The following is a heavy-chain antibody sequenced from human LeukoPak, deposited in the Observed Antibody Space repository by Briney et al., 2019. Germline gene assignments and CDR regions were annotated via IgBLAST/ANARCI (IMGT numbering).Heavy chain of an antibody. V-gene: IGHV3-66*01. J-gene: IGHJ4*02. CDR3: AREASLGSSGWRADY. Sequence: GSLRLSCAASGFTVSSNYMSWVRQSPGKGLEWVSVIYSGGSTYCADSVKGRFTISRDNSKNTLYLQMNSLRAEDTAVYYCAREASLGSSGWRADYWGQGTLVTVSS. D-gene: IGHD6-19*01. CDR1: GFTVSSNY. CDR2: IYSGGST.